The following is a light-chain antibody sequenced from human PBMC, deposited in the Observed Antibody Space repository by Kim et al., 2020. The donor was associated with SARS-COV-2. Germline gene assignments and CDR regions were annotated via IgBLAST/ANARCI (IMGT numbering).Light chain of an antibody. Sequence: QSITISCTGTNSDVGIYNYVSWYQQHPGKAPKLMIYDVSNRPSGVSNRFSGSKSGNTASLTISGLQAEDEADYYCSSYTTSSTVVFGAGTKVTVL. J-gene: IGLJ2*01. V-gene: IGLV2-14*03. CDR3: SSYTTSSTVV. CDR1: NSDVGIYNY. CDR2: DVS.